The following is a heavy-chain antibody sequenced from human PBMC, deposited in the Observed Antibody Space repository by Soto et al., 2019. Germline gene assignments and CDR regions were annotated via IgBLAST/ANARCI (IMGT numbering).Heavy chain of an antibody. CDR1: GGSISSYY. D-gene: IGHD3-22*01. Sequence: QVQLQESGPGLVKPSETLSLTCTVSGGSISSYYWSWIRQPPGKGLEWIGYIYYSGSTNYNPSLKSRVTISVDTSKNQFSLKLSSVTAADTAVYYCARSSYYDRSGYLDYWGQGTLVTVSS. V-gene: IGHV4-59*01. J-gene: IGHJ4*02. CDR2: IYYSGST. CDR3: ARSSYYDRSGYLDY.